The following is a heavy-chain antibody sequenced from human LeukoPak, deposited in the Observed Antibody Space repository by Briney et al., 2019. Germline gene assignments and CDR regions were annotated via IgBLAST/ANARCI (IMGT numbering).Heavy chain of an antibody. D-gene: IGHD3-10*02. CDR2: ISASATA. CDR3: AKRGVREFDS. J-gene: IGHJ4*02. V-gene: IGHV3-23*01. Sequence: GGSLRLSCTASGFTFSSYPVSWVRQAPGKGLGWVSAISASATAYYSDSVKGRFTISRDNSKNTLYLQMTSLRAEDTAVYYCAKRGVREFDSWGQGTLVTVSS. CDR1: GFTFSSYP.